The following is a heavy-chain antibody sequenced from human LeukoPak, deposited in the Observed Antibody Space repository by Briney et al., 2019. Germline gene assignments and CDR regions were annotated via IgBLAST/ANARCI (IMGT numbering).Heavy chain of an antibody. Sequence: PGGSLRLSCAASGFTFTNAWMSWVRQAPGKGLEWVGRIKSNTDAGTTDYAAPVIGRFTISRDDSKNTLYLQMNSLKTEDTAVYYCTTGLSSGWGQGTLVTVSS. CDR3: TTGLSSG. D-gene: IGHD3-22*01. CDR2: IKSNTDAGTT. J-gene: IGHJ4*02. V-gene: IGHV3-15*01. CDR1: GFTFTNAW.